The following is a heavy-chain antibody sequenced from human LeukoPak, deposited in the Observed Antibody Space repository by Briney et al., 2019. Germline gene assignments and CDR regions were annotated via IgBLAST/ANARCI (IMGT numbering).Heavy chain of an antibody. CDR3: ARTDYGDWGYYFDY. V-gene: IGHV4-59*01. D-gene: IGHD4-17*01. J-gene: IGHJ4*02. CDR1: GGSISSYY. CDR2: IYYSGST. Sequence: SETLSLTCTVSGGSISSYYWSWIRQSPGKGLEWIGYIYYSGSTNYNPSLKSRVTISVDTSKKQFSLKLSSVTAADTAVYYCARTDYGDWGYYFDYWGQGTLVTVSS.